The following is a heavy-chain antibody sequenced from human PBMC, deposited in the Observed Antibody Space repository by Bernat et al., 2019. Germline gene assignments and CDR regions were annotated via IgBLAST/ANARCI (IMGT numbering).Heavy chain of an antibody. CDR1: GFIFRSYG. Sequence: QVQLVESGGGVVQPGRSLRLSCVASGFIFRSYGMHWVRQAPGKGLEWVAVIWDVGTKQNYADSVKGRFTVSRDDSKNTVYLQMNSLRAEDTAVYYCERGNPPSSQLAWDQGTLVTVSS. V-gene: IGHV3-33*01. CDR2: IWDVGTKQ. CDR3: ERGNPPSSQLA. D-gene: IGHD1-14*01. J-gene: IGHJ1*01.